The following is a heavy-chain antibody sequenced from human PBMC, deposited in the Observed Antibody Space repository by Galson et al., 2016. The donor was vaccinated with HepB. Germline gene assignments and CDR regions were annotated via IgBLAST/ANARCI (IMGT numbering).Heavy chain of an antibody. Sequence: SETLSLTCGLSGGSIISAYWWTWVRQSPGRGLEWVGQIYHDGSTTSNPSLKSRVTISVDKSKNQLSLRLTSVTAADTGVYFCSRYDSSDKAAIDIWGQGTMVTVSS. J-gene: IGHJ3*02. D-gene: IGHD3-22*01. CDR1: GGSIISAYW. CDR3: SRYDSSDKAAIDI. CDR2: IYHDGST. V-gene: IGHV4-4*02.